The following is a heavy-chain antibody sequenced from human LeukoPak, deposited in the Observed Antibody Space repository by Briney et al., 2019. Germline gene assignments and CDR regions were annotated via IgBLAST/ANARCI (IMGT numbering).Heavy chain of an antibody. CDR3: AKGVLRYFDWGSGYFDY. D-gene: IGHD3-9*01. CDR2: ISSDGSNK. J-gene: IGHJ4*02. V-gene: IGHV3-30*18. CDR1: KFTFSSYG. Sequence: GGSLRPSCAASKFTFSSYGMHWVRQAPGKGLEWVAAISSDGSNKYYTDSVKGRFTISRDNSKNTLYLQVNSLRPEDTAVYYCAKGVLRYFDWGSGYFDYWGQGTLVTVSS.